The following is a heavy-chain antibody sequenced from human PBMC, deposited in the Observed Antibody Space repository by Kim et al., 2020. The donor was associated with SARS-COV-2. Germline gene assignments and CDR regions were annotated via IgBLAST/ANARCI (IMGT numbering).Heavy chain of an antibody. V-gene: IGHV3-72*01. J-gene: IGHJ4*02. D-gene: IGHD2-8*02. Sequence: GGSLRLSCAASGFTLSDYYMDWVRQAPGKGLEWVGRSRNKAKSYTTEYAASVKGRFTISRDASKNSLLLQMNSLTTEDTAIYYCARTDCTDIRCIDFDYWGQGALVTVSS. CDR3: ARTDCTDIRCIDFDY. CDR2: SRNKAKSYTT. CDR1: GFTLSDYY.